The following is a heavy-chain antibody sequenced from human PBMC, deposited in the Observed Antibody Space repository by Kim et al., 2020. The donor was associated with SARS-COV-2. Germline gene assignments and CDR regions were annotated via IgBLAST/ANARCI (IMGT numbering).Heavy chain of an antibody. CDR1: GYTLTELS. CDR3: ATGLIAVAGPNDY. D-gene: IGHD6-19*01. CDR2: FDPEGGET. Sequence: ASVKVSCKVSGYTLTELSMHWVRQAPGKGLEWMGGFDPEGGETIYAQKFQGRVTMTEDTSTDTAYMELSSLRSEDTAVYYCATGLIAVAGPNDYWGQGTLVTVSS. J-gene: IGHJ4*02. V-gene: IGHV1-24*01.